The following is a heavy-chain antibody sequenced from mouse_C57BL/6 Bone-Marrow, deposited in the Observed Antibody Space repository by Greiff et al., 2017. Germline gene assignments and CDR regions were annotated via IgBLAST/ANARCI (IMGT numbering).Heavy chain of an antibody. CDR1: GYTFTSSW. V-gene: IGHV1-69*01. D-gene: IGHD1-1*01. CDR3: ARLGFYCGSSHYAMNY. Sequence: QVQLQQPGAELVMPGASVKLSCKASGYTFTSSWMHWVKQRPGQDLEWIGEIEPSDSYTNYNKKFKGKSTLTVDKSSSTAYMPLSSLTSEDSAVYYCARLGFYCGSSHYAMNYWGQGTSVTV. CDR2: IEPSDSYT. J-gene: IGHJ4*01.